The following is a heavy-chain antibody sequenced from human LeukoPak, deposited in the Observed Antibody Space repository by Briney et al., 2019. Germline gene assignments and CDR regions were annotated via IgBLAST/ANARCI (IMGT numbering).Heavy chain of an antibody. Sequence: GGSLRLSCAASGFTFSSYEMHWVREAPGRGLEGVSCISSSGSTIYYADSVKGRFTISRDNAKNSLYLQMNSLRAEDTAVYYCARDYGGSSPFDYWGQGTLVTVSS. CDR3: ARDYGGSSPFDY. V-gene: IGHV3-48*03. D-gene: IGHD4-23*01. CDR1: GFTFSSYE. J-gene: IGHJ4*02. CDR2: ISSSGSTI.